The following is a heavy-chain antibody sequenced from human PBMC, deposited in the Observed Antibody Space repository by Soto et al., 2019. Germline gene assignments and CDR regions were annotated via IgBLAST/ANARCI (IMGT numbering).Heavy chain of an antibody. D-gene: IGHD6-6*01. CDR2: ISSSSNYM. CDR1: GFTFRSFS. Sequence: ESGGGLVKPGGSLRLSCAASGFTFRSFSMNWVRQAPGEGLEWVSSISSSSNYMYYADSLKGRFTISRDNAKDSLFLQMHSLRAEDTAVYYCARASSSGSYFDYWGQGTLVTVSS. CDR3: ARASSSGSYFDY. V-gene: IGHV3-21*01. J-gene: IGHJ4*02.